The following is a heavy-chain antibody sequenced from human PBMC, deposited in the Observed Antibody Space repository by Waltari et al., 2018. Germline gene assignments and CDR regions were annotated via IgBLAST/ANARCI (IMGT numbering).Heavy chain of an antibody. V-gene: IGHV3-33*01. CDR3: ARERSRDPFDI. J-gene: IGHJ3*02. CDR1: GFTFSNYD. Sequence: QVQLVESGGGVAQPGTSLRLSCAASGFTFSNYDIHWVRQAPGKGREWLTLIWCDGSGGFYADSVKGRFAFSRDNSKDTVYLQMNSLRAEDTAVYYCARERSRDPFDIWGQGTMVTVSS. CDR2: IWCDGSGG.